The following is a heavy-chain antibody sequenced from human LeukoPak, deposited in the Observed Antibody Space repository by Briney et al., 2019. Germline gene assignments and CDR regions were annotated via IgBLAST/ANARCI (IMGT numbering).Heavy chain of an antibody. D-gene: IGHD6-19*01. CDR3: ARGFNSGWYGAY. Sequence: GGSLRLSCAASGFTVSNSYMSWVRQAPGKGLEWVSIIYSGGSTYYADSVKGRFTISRDDSRNTVYLQMNNLRAEDTAIYYCARGFNSGWYGAYWGQGTLVTVSS. V-gene: IGHV3-53*01. J-gene: IGHJ4*02. CDR1: GFTVSNSY. CDR2: IYSGGST.